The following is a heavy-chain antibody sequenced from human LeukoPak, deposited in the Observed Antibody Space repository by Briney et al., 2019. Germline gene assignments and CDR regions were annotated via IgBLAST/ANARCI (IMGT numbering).Heavy chain of an antibody. CDR1: GFTFSNAW. CDR3: TTDRGSGSYFDY. J-gene: IGHJ4*02. D-gene: IGHD1-26*01. CDR2: IKSKIDGGTT. Sequence: GGSLRLSCAASGFTFSNAWMNWVRQAPGKGLEWVGRIKSKIDGGTTDYAAPLKGTFTISRDDSKNTLYLQMNSLKTEDTAVYYCTTDRGSGSYFDYWGQGTLVTVSS. V-gene: IGHV3-15*01.